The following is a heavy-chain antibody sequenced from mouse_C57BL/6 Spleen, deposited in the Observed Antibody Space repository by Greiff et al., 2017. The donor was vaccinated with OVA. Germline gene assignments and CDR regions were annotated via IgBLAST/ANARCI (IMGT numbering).Heavy chain of an antibody. CDR3: AGVYYGYDGFAY. V-gene: IGHV5-17*01. CDR1: GFTFSDYG. Sequence: EVKLMESGGGLVKPGGSLKLSCAASGFTFSDYGMHWVRQAPEKGLEWVAYISSGSSTIYYADTVKGRFTISRDNAKNTLFLQMTSLRSEDTAMYYCAGVYYGYDGFAYWGQGTLVTVSA. CDR2: ISSGSSTI. D-gene: IGHD2-2*01. J-gene: IGHJ3*01.